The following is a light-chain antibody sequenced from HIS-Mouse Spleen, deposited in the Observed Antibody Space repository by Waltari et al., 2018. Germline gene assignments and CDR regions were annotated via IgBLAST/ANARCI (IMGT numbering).Light chain of an antibody. CDR2: EDS. Sequence: SYELTQPPSVSVSPGQTARITCSGDALPKKSAYWYPQKSGQAPGLVIYEDSKRPSGIPERFSGSSSGTMATLTISGAQVEDEADYYCYSTDSSGNHRVFGGGTKLTVL. CDR3: YSTDSSGNHRV. V-gene: IGLV3-10*01. CDR1: ALPKKS. J-gene: IGLJ2*01.